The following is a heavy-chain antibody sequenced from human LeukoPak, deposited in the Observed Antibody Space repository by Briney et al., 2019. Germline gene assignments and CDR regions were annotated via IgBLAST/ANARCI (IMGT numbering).Heavy chain of an antibody. D-gene: IGHD5/OR15-5a*01. CDR1: AFTFARHW. J-gene: IGHJ4*02. Sequence: GGSLRLSCVASAFTFARHWMSWVRQAPGQPLEWVATIRQDGGAKNYLDSVKGRFSISRDNARNSLSLQMDSLRVEDTAVYYCARLSGESTIYDYWGQGTLVTVSS. V-gene: IGHV3-7*01. CDR2: IRQDGGAK. CDR3: ARLSGESTIYDY.